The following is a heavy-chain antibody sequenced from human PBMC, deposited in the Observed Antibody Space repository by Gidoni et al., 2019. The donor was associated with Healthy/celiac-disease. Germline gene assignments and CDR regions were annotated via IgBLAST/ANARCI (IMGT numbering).Heavy chain of an antibody. CDR2: ISLNSGSI. CDR1: GCTFDDYA. J-gene: IGHJ6*02. V-gene: IGHV3-9*01. Sequence: EVQLVESGGGLVQPGLSLILSGEACGCTFDDYAMHLVRQAPGKGLEWVSGISLNSGSIGYADSVKGRFTISRDNTKNSLYLQMNSLGAEDTALYYCAKDLQYQLPGDGMDVWGRGTTVTVSS. CDR3: AKDLQYQLPGDGMDV. D-gene: IGHD2-2*01.